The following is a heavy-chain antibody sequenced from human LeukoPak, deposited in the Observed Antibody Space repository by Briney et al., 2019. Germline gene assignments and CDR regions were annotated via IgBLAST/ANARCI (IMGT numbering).Heavy chain of an antibody. CDR3: AKDKGYSGYEHFDY. Sequence: GGSLRLSCAASGFTFDHYAMHWVRQAPGKGLEWVSGISWNSGSIGYADSVKGRFTISRDNAKNSLYLQMNSLRAEDTALYYCAKDKGYSGYEHFDYWGQGTLVTVSS. V-gene: IGHV3-9*01. J-gene: IGHJ4*02. CDR2: ISWNSGSI. D-gene: IGHD5-12*01. CDR1: GFTFDHYA.